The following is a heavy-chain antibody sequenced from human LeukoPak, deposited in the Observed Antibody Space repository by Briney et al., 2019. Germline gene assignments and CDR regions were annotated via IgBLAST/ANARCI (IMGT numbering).Heavy chain of an antibody. J-gene: IGHJ6*03. V-gene: IGHV3-23*01. Sequence: GGSLRLSCAASGFTFSSYAMSWVRQAPGKGLEWVSAISGGGGSTYYADSVKGRFTISRDNSKNTLYLQMNSLRAEDTAVYYCAKESLRWLEYYMDVWGKGTTVTVSS. CDR1: GFTFSSYA. CDR3: AKESLRWLEYYMDV. CDR2: ISGGGGST. D-gene: IGHD3-3*01.